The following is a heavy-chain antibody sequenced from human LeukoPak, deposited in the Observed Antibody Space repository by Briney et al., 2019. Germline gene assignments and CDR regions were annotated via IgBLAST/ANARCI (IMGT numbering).Heavy chain of an antibody. CDR1: GGSISSGDYY. CDR3: ARGAPQWLVLLDY. J-gene: IGHJ4*02. V-gene: IGHV4-39*07. D-gene: IGHD6-19*01. Sequence: PSETLSLTCTVSGGSISSGDYYWGWIRQPPGKGLEWIGSIYYSGSTYYNPSLKSRVTISVDTSKNQFSLKLSSVTAADTAVYYCARGAPQWLVLLDYWGQGTLVTVSS. CDR2: IYYSGST.